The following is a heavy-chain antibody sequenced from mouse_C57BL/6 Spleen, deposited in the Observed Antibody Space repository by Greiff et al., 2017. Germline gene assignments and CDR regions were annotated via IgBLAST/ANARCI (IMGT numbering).Heavy chain of an antibody. D-gene: IGHD6-1*01. CDR1: GYTFTSYW. Sequence: QVQLQQPGAELVKPGASVEMSCKASGYTFTSYWIPWVKQRPGQGLEWIGDIYPGSGSTNYTEKFKSKATLTVDTSSSTAYMQLSSLTSEDSAVYYCARASDAMDYWGQGTSVTVSS. CDR2: IYPGSGST. V-gene: IGHV1-55*01. CDR3: ARASDAMDY. J-gene: IGHJ4*01.